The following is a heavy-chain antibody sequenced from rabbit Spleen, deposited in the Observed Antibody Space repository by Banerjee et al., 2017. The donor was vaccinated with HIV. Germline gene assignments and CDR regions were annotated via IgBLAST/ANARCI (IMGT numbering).Heavy chain of an antibody. D-gene: IGHD7-1*01. Sequence: QSLEESGGDLVKLGASLALTCTASGLDFSSSYWICWVRQAPGKGLEWIACIDAGSSGFTYFATWAKGRFAISKTSSTTVTLQMTRLTAADTATYFCARDTGTSFSSYGMDLWGQGTLVTVS. CDR1: GLDFSSSYW. CDR2: IDAGSSGFT. J-gene: IGHJ6*01. CDR3: ARDTGTSFSSYGMDL. V-gene: IGHV1S40*01.